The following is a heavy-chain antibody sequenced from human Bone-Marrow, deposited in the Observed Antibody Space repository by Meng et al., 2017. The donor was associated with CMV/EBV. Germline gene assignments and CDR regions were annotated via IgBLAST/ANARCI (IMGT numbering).Heavy chain of an antibody. CDR2: ISAYSGNT. CDR3: ARDFPYCSNSICPGNYGMDV. CDR1: GYTFSNYG. J-gene: IGHJ6*02. D-gene: IGHD2-2*01. Sequence: ASVKVSCKGSGYTFSNYGFSWVRQAPGQGPEWMGWISAYSGNTNYAQKFQGRLTLTTDVSTSTAYMELRGLRFDDTAVYYCARDFPYCSNSICPGNYGMDVWGQGTTVTVSS. V-gene: IGHV1-18*01.